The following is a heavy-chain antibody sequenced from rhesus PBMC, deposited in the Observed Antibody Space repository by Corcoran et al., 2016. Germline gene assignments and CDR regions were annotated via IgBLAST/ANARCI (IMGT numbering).Heavy chain of an antibody. Sequence: EVQLVESGGGLAKPGGSLRLSCAASGFTFSSYWMNWVRQAPGKGLEWVSAINSGGGSTYYADSGKGRFTISRDNSKNTLSLQMNSRRAEDTAVYYCAKIEPPFDYWGQGVLVTVSS. J-gene: IGHJ4*01. CDR1: GFTFSSYW. V-gene: IGHV3S25*01. CDR2: INSGGGST. CDR3: AKIEPPFDY.